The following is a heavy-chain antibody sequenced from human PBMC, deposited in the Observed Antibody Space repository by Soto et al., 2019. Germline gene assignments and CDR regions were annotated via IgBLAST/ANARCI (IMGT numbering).Heavy chain of an antibody. J-gene: IGHJ6*02. V-gene: IGHV3-13*01. CDR1: GFTFSGYD. D-gene: IGHD3-10*01. CDR2: IATAGDT. CDR3: ARVPSDEGGFEELSYYYGLDV. Sequence: EVQLVESGGGLVQPGGSLRLSCAASGFTFSGYDMHWVRQAPGQGLEWVSCIATAGDTYYADSVKGRFTISRENAKNSFYLQMNSLGAEYTAVYYCARVPSDEGGFEELSYYYGLDVWGLGTTVTVSS.